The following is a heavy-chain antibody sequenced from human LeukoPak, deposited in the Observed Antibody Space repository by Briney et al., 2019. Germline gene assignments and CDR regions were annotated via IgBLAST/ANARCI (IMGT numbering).Heavy chain of an antibody. V-gene: IGHV3-9*01. D-gene: IGHD3-10*01. CDR3: AKEGRFGEFLGYYFDY. Sequence: GRSLRLSCAASGFTFDDYAMHWVRQAPGKGLEWVSGISWNSGSIGYADSVKGRFTISRDNAKNSLYLQMNSLRAEDTALYYCAKEGRFGEFLGYYFDYWGQGTLVIVSS. J-gene: IGHJ4*02. CDR1: GFTFDDYA. CDR2: ISWNSGSI.